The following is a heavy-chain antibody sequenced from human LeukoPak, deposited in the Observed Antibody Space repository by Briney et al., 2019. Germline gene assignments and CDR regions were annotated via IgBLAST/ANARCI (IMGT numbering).Heavy chain of an antibody. CDR2: TSAYNGNT. CDR1: GYAFTSCG. V-gene: IGHV1-18*01. J-gene: IGHJ5*02. Sequence: AAVKVTFKASGYAFTSCGNGWLRHRPAQGIELMGWTSAYNGNTNYAQKLQGRVTMTTDTSTSTAYMELRSLRSDDTAVYYCARGGNRWEQMGSWGQGTLVTVSS. CDR3: ARGGNRWEQMGS. D-gene: IGHD1-26*01.